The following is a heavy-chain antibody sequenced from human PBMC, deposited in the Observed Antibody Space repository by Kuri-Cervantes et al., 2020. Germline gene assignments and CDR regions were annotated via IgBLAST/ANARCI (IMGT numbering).Heavy chain of an antibody. J-gene: IGHJ4*02. Sequence: GSLRLSCAASGFTFDDYAMHWVRQAPGKGLEWVSLISWDGGSTYYADSVKGRFTISRDNSKNSLYLQMNSLRAEDTAVYYCARAMAYSSSHWGQGTLVTVSS. D-gene: IGHD6-19*01. CDR2: ISWDGGST. CDR1: GFTFDDYA. V-gene: IGHV3-43D*04. CDR3: ARAMAYSSSH.